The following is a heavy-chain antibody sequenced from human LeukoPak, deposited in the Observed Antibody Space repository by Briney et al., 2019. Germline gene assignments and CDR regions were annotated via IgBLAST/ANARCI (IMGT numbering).Heavy chain of an antibody. J-gene: IGHJ4*02. CDR1: GFTFSGYA. CDR3: ARVGTPGYFDY. Sequence: EGSLRLSCAASGFTFSGYAMHWVRQAPGKGLEYVSAITNDGGSTYYANSVKGRFTISRDNSKNTLYLQMGSLRAEDMAVYYCARVGTPGYFDYWGQGTLVTVSS. V-gene: IGHV3-64*01. CDR2: ITNDGGST.